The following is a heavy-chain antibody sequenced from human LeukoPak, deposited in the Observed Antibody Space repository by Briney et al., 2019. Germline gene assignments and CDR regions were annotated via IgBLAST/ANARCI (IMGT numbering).Heavy chain of an antibody. D-gene: IGHD5-12*01. CDR2: TNHSGST. Sequence: PSETLSLTCAVYGGSFSGYYWSWIRQPPGKGLEWIGETNHSGSTNYNPSLKSRVTISVDTSKNQFSLKLSSVTAADTAVYYCARTGALSGYNSGFDYWGQGTLVTVSS. CDR1: GGSFSGYY. J-gene: IGHJ4*02. CDR3: ARTGALSGYNSGFDY. V-gene: IGHV4-34*01.